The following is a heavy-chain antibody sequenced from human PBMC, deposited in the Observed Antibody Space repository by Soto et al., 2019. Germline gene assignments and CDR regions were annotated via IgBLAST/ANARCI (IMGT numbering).Heavy chain of an antibody. CDR2: IIRGNGTT. V-gene: IGHV1-69*05. Sequence: GASVKVSCKASGGTFSSYAISWVRQAPGQGLEWMGWIIRGNGTTNYAQQFQGRVTITTDTSTGTAYMQLSSLTSEDTAVYYCARDDSGFSGSHYIDYFNYWGQGALVTVSS. CDR1: GGTFSSYA. D-gene: IGHD1-26*01. J-gene: IGHJ4*02. CDR3: ARDDSGFSGSHYIDYFNY.